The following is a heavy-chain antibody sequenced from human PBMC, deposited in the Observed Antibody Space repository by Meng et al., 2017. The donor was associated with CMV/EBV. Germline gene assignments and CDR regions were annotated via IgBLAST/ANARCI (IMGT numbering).Heavy chain of an antibody. CDR3: ARDAGYYGMDV. J-gene: IGHJ6*02. V-gene: IGHV4-59*01. CDR1: GGSISSYY. CDR2: IYYSGST. Sequence: SETLSLTCTVSGGSISSYYWSWIRQPPGKGLEWMGYIYYSGSTNYNPSLKSRVTISVDTSKNQFSLKLSSVTAADTAVYYCARDAGYYGMDVWGQGTTVTVSS.